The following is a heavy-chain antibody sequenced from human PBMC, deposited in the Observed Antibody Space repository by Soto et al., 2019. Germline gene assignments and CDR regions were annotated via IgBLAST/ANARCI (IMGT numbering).Heavy chain of an antibody. CDR2: INPSGGST. J-gene: IGHJ4*02. V-gene: IGHV1-46*01. D-gene: IGHD6-13*01. CDR1: GYTFTSYY. Sequence: QVQLVQSGAEVKKPGASVKVSCKASGYTFTSYYMHWVRQAPGQGLEWMGIINPSGGSTTYAQKFQGRVTMTRDTSTNTVYMELSSLRSEDTAVYYCARIISAAGDYWGQGTLVTVSS. CDR3: ARIISAAGDY.